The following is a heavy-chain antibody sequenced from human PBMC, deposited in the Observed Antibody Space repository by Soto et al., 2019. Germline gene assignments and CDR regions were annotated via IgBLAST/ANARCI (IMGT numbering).Heavy chain of an antibody. CDR3: TRAGILNYYYGMDV. Sequence: GGSLRLSCTASGFTFGDYAMSWFRQAPGKGLEWVGFIRSKAYGGTTEYAASVKGRFTISRDDSKSIAYLQMNSLKTEDTAVYYCTRAGILNYYYGMDVWGQGTTVTVSS. D-gene: IGHD3-10*01. V-gene: IGHV3-49*03. J-gene: IGHJ6*02. CDR2: IRSKAYGGTT. CDR1: GFTFGDYA.